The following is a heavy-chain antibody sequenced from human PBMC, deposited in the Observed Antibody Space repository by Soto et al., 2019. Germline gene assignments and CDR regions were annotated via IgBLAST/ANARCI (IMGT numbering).Heavy chain of an antibody. J-gene: IGHJ4*02. CDR2: INHSGST. V-gene: IGHV4-34*01. CDR1: GGSFSGYY. D-gene: IGHD3-10*01. Sequence: QVQLQQWGAGLLKPSETLSLTCDVYGGSFSGYYWSWIRQPPGKGLEWIGEINHSGSTNYNPSLKSRVNISVDTSKNQFYLKLSSVTAADTAVYYCARGPTPGRGYYFDYWGQGTLVTVSS. CDR3: ARGPTPGRGYYFDY.